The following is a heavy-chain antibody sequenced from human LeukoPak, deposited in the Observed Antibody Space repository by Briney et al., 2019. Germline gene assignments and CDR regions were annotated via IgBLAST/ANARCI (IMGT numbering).Heavy chain of an antibody. CDR3: ARQGGAYFDY. CDR2: ISSSNTYI. V-gene: IGHV3-21*06. CDR1: GFTFSSYS. Sequence: GGSLRLSCAASGFTFSSYSMIWVRQAPGKGLEWVSSISSSNTYIYYADSVKGLFTISRDNAKNSLFLQMNDLRAEDTAVYYCARQGGAYFDYWGQGTLVTVSS. J-gene: IGHJ4*02.